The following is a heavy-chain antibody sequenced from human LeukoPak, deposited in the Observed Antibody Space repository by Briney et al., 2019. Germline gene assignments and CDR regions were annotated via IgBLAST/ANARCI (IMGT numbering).Heavy chain of an antibody. J-gene: IGHJ6*03. CDR2: IIPIFGTA. CDR3: ARGPLWFGELLRNYYYYYVDV. V-gene: IGHV1-69*06. Sequence: ASVKVSCKASGGTFSSYAITWVRQAPGQGLEWMGGIIPIFGTANYAQKFQGRVTITADKSTSTAYMELSSLRSEDTAVYYCARGPLWFGELLRNYYYYYVDVWGKGTTVTISS. CDR1: GGTFSSYA. D-gene: IGHD3-10*01.